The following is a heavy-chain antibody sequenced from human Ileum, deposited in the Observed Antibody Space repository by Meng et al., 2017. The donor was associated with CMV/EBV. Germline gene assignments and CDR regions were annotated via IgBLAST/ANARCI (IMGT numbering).Heavy chain of an antibody. V-gene: IGHV4-39*07. CDR2: ISYSGSS. CDR1: GGSIGSSNYY. Sequence: GSLRLSCTVSGGSIGSSNYYWGWIRQPPQKGLEWIGSISYSGSSYFNPSLKSRVTISGDTSKNQFSLNLNSVTAADTALYYCVRYCSSSSCFLKRAFDLWGQGTLVTVSS. J-gene: IGHJ4*02. D-gene: IGHD2-2*01. CDR3: VRYCSSSSCFLKRAFDL.